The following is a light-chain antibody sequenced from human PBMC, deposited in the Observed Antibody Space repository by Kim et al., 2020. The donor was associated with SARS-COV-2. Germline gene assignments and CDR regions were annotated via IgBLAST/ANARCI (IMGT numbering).Light chain of an antibody. J-gene: IGLJ2*01. V-gene: IGLV1-44*01. CDR1: SSNIGSNT. CDR2: SNN. Sequence: ELTQPPSASGTPGQRVTISCSGSSSNIGSNTVNWYQQLPGTAPKLLIYSNNQRPSGVPDRFSGSKSGTSASLAISGLQSEDEADYYCAAWDDSLAGVF. CDR3: AAWDDSLAGV.